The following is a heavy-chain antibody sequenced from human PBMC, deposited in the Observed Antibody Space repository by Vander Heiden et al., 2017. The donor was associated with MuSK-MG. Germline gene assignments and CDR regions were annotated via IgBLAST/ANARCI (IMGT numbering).Heavy chain of an antibody. J-gene: IGHJ4*02. CDR3: AREKGKLGDYQLDY. Sequence: EVRLVETGGGLIQPGGSLRLSCAASGLTVSDSYMSWVRQAPGKGLEWVSILYRGGDTDYADSVGGRFTISRDNSKNTVYLQMNNLRAEDTAVYYCAREKGKLGDYQLDYWGQGTLVTVSS. D-gene: IGHD4-17*01. CDR2: LYRGGDT. V-gene: IGHV3-53*02. CDR1: GLTVSDSY.